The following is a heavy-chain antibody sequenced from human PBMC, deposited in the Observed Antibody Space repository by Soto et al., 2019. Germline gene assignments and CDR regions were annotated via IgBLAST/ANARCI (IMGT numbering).Heavy chain of an antibody. V-gene: IGHV1-69*13. CDR2: IIPIFGTA. CDR1: GGTFSSYA. Sequence: SVKVSCKASGGTFSSYAISWVRQAPGQGLEWMGGIIPIFGTANYAQKFQGRVTITADESTSTAYMELSSLRSEDTAVYYCARGSTAMVTAYYFDYWGQGTLVTVSS. D-gene: IGHD5-18*01. CDR3: ARGSTAMVTAYYFDY. J-gene: IGHJ4*02.